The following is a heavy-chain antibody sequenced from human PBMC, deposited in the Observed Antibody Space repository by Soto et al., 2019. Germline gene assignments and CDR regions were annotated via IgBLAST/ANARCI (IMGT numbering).Heavy chain of an antibody. Sequence: QVHLQESGPGLVKPSGTLSLTCAVSGYFIRNGYWWTWVRQTPGKGLEWIGEVHHSGTTHYNPSLGSRVTISVDKARNQFSLSLRSLTAADTATYYCGRNGAYSADHWGQGSRVIVSS. CDR1: GYFIRNGYW. CDR2: VHHSGTT. J-gene: IGHJ4*02. CDR3: GRNGAYSADH. V-gene: IGHV4-4*02. D-gene: IGHD5-12*01.